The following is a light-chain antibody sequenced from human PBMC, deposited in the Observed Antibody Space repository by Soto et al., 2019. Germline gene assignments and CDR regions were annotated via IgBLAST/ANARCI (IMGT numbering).Light chain of an antibody. CDR2: SNN. CDR3: AAWDDSLDAHYV. Sequence: QSVLTQPPSASGTPGQRVPISCSGSSSNIGRNTVNWYQQLPGSAPKLLIYSNNQRPSGVPDRFSGSKSGTSASLAIRGLQSEDEADYYCAAWDDSLDAHYVFGTGTKVTVL. J-gene: IGLJ1*01. CDR1: SSNIGRNT. V-gene: IGLV1-44*01.